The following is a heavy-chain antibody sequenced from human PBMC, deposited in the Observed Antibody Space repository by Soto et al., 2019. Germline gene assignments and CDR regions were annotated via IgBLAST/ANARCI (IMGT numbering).Heavy chain of an antibody. CDR3: ARVSYYGSASYYFNY. Sequence: EASVKVSCKASGYTFTSYAMHWVRQAPGQRLEWMGWINAGNGNTKYSQKFQGRVTITRDTSASTAYMELSSLRSEDTAVYYCARVSYYGSASYYFNYWGQGTLVTVSS. V-gene: IGHV1-3*01. CDR1: GYTFTSYA. D-gene: IGHD3-10*01. J-gene: IGHJ4*02. CDR2: INAGNGNT.